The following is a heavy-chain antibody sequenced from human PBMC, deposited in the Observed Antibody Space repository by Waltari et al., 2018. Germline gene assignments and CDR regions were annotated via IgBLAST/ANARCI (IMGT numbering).Heavy chain of an antibody. CDR2: INHSGST. CDR1: GGSFSGYY. J-gene: IGHJ2*01. Sequence: QVQLQQWGAGLLKPSETLSLTCAVYGGSFSGYYWSWIRQPPGKGLEWIGEINHSGSTNYTPSLQSRVTISVDTSKNQFSLKLTSVTAAATAVYYCAIPLPRYWYFDLWGRGTLVTVSS. V-gene: IGHV4-34*01. CDR3: AIPLPRYWYFDL.